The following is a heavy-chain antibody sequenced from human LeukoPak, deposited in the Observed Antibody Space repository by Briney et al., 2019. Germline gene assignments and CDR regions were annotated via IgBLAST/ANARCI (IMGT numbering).Heavy chain of an antibody. Sequence: PGGSLRLSCAVSGFTFRSYAMSWVRQAPGKGLEWVSSISGSGGSTYYADSVKGRFTISRDNSKNTLYLQMNSLRAEDTAIYYCATRGLRVVIVDYWGQGTLVTVSS. D-gene: IGHD3-3*01. CDR2: ISGSGGST. CDR3: ATRGLRVVIVDY. CDR1: GFTFRSYA. V-gene: IGHV3-23*01. J-gene: IGHJ4*02.